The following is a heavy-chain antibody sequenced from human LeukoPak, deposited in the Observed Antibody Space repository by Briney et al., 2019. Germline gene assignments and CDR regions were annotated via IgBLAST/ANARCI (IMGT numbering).Heavy chain of an antibody. CDR2: ISSSSTYI. CDR1: GFTFSSYS. CDR3: TRFFRDGSGWYEGRDY. V-gene: IGHV3-21*04. J-gene: IGHJ4*02. D-gene: IGHD6-19*01. Sequence: GGSLRLSCAASGFTFSSYSMNWVRQAPGKGLEWVSSISSSSTYIDYPDSVKGRFTISRDNAKNSLYLQMNSLRAEDTAVYYCTRFFRDGSGWYEGRDYWGQGTLVTVSS.